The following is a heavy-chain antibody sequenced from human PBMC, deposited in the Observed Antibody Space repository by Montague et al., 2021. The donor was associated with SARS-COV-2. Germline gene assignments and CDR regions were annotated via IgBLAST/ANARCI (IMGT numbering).Heavy chain of an antibody. Sequence: SETLSLTCSVSGGSITGEDLIWTRLHPSPGPGLCGVVCLYETRTTYSTPSLKNRVTISVDMSRNQFSLTLTSVTAADTAVYYCSCPGNRPLWGPGTLVTVSS. CDR1: GGSITGEDLI. J-gene: IGHJ3*01. D-gene: IGHD6-6*01. CDR2: LYETRTT. CDR3: SCPGNRPL. V-gene: IGHV4-59*04.